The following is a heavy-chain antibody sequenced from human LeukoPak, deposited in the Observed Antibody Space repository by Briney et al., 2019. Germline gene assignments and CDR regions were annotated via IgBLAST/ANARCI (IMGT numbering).Heavy chain of an antibody. CDR1: GYTFTGYY. CDR2: INPNSGGT. CDR3: ARGIVGARDY. V-gene: IGHV1-2*02. Sequence: EASVKVSCEASGYTFTGYYMHWVRQAPGQGLEWMGWINPNSGGTNYAQKFQGRVTMTRDTSTSTAYMELRSLRSDDTAVYYCARGIVGARDYWGQGTLVTVSS. J-gene: IGHJ4*02. D-gene: IGHD1-26*01.